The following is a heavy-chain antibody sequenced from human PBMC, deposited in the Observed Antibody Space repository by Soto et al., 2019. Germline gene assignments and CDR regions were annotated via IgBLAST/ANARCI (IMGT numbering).Heavy chain of an antibody. CDR2: IKGDGATT. Sequence: EVQLVESGGGLVQPGGSXXXXCXXXXXXXXXXXXXXVRQGPGKGLVWVSRIKGDGATTNYADSAKGRFTVSRDNAKNTVYLQMNSLTAEDTALYYCVRGVPGYYAMDVWGQGTTVTVSS. J-gene: IGHJ6*02. CDR3: VRGVPGYYAMDV. D-gene: IGHD3-16*01. V-gene: IGHV3-74*01. CDR1: XXXXXXXX.